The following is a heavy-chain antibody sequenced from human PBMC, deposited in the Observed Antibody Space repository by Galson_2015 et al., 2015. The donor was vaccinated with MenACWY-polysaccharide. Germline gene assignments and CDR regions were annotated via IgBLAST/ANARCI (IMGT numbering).Heavy chain of an antibody. CDR3: ARESNDRSGLTWFDP. Sequence: CAISGDSGSSHSAAWNWIRQSPSRGLEWLGRTYYRSKWYNDYAVSVKSRLTINPDTSKNQFSLQLKSVTPEDTAVYYCARESNDRSGLTWFDPWGQGTLVTVSS. V-gene: IGHV6-1*01. CDR2: TYYRSKWYN. D-gene: IGHD3-10*01. J-gene: IGHJ5*02. CDR1: GDSGSSHSAA.